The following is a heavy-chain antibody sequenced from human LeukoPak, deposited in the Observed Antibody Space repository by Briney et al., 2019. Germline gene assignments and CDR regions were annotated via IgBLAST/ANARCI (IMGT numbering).Heavy chain of an antibody. CDR3: ARERAVAGPNWFDP. CDR1: GGSISSYY. CDR2: IYYSGST. V-gene: IGHV4-59*01. Sequence: SETLSLTCTVSGGSISSYYWSWIRQPPGKGLEWIGYIYYSGSTNYNPSLKSRVTISVDTSKNQFSLKLSSVTAADTAVYYCARERAVAGPNWFDPWGQGTLVTVSS. D-gene: IGHD6-19*01. J-gene: IGHJ5*02.